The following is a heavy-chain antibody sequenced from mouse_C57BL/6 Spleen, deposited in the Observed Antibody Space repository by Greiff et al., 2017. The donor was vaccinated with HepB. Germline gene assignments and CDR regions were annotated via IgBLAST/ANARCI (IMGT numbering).Heavy chain of an antibody. CDR2: IYPGSGST. D-gene: IGHD2-3*01. Sequence: QVQLQQPGAELVKPGASVKMSCKASGYTFTSYWITWVKQRPGQGLEWIGDIYPGSGSTNYNEKFKSKATLTVDTSSSTAYRQLSSLTSEDSAVYYCARDYDGYSAWFAYWGQGTLVTVSA. CDR3: ARDYDGYSAWFAY. CDR1: GYTFTSYW. V-gene: IGHV1-55*01. J-gene: IGHJ3*01.